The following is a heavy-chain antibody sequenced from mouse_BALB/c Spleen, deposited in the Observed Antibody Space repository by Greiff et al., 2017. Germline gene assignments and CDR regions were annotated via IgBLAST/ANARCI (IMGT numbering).Heavy chain of an antibody. Sequence: QVQLQQPGAELVRPGASVKLSCKASGYTFTSYWINWVKQRPGKGLEWIGNIYPSDSYTNYNQKFKDKATLTVDKSSSTAYMQLSSPTSEDSAVYYCTRDYGSSYYFDYWGQGTTLTVSS. J-gene: IGHJ2*01. CDR3: TRDYGSSYYFDY. D-gene: IGHD1-1*01. V-gene: IGHV1-69*02. CDR2: IYPSDSYT. CDR1: GYTFTSYW.